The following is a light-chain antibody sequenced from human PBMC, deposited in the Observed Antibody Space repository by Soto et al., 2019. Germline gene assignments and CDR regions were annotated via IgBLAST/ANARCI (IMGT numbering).Light chain of an antibody. CDR3: QQANSFPIP. V-gene: IGKV1-33*01. J-gene: IGKJ5*01. CDR1: QDISNY. Sequence: DRQMNQSPSGLASTIGDRVTINYQASQDISNYLNWYQQKPGKAPKLLIYDASNLETGVPSRFSGSGSGTDFTFTISSLQPEDFATYFCQQANSFPIPFAQGTRLEIK. CDR2: DAS.